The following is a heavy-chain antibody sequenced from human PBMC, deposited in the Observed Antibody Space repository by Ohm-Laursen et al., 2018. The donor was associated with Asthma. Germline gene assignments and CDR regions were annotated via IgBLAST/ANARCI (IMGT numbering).Heavy chain of an antibody. CDR1: GFTFSSYA. Sequence: SLRLSCSASGFTFSSYAMHWVRQAPGKGLEWVAVISYDGSNKYYADSVKGRFTISRDNSKNTLYLQMNSLRAEDTAVYYCAKDSSKISYFDYWGQGTLVTVSS. D-gene: IGHD2/OR15-2a*01. CDR2: ISYDGSNK. V-gene: IGHV3-30-3*01. J-gene: IGHJ4*02. CDR3: AKDSSKISYFDY.